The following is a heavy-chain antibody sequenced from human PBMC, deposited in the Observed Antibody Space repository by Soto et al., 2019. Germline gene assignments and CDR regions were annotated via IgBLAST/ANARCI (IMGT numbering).Heavy chain of an antibody. CDR3: AKERITIFGVGLNGMDV. V-gene: IGHV3-23*01. Sequence: GGSLRLSCAASGFTFSIYAMSWVRQSPGKGLEWVSAISGSGGSTYYADSAKGRFTISRDNSKNTLYLQMNSLRAEDTAVYYCAKERITIFGVGLNGMDVWGQGTTVTVSS. CDR2: ISGSGGST. D-gene: IGHD3-3*01. CDR1: GFTFSIYA. J-gene: IGHJ6*02.